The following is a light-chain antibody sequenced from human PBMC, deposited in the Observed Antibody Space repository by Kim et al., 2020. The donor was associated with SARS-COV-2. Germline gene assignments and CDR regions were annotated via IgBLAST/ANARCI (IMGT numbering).Light chain of an antibody. V-gene: IGKV1-33*01. CDR3: QQYDSFLFT. CDR2: DAS. CDR1: QDISNY. J-gene: IGKJ4*01. Sequence: DIQMTQSPSSLSASVGDRVTITCQASQDISNYLNWYQQKPGKAPKVLIYDASKLETGVPSRFSGSGSGTDFTLTISSLQPEDIATYYCQQYDSFLFTFGGGTKVDIK.